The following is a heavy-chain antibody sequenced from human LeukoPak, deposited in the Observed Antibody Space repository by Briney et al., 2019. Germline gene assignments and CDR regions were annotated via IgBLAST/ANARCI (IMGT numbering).Heavy chain of an antibody. CDR2: ISSSGSTI. CDR3: ARDTSDGYNYYYCGMDV. J-gene: IGHJ6*02. D-gene: IGHD5-24*01. V-gene: IGHV3-11*01. CDR1: GFTFSDYY. Sequence: GGSLRLSCAASGFTFSDYYMSWIRQAPGKGLEWVSYISSSGSTIYYADSVKGRFTISRDNAKNSLYLQMNSLRAEDTAVYYCARDTSDGYNYYYCGMDVWGQGATVTVSS.